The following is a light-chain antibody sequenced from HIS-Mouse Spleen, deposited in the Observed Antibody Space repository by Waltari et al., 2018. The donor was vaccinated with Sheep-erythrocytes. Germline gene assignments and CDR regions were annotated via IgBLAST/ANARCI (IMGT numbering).Light chain of an antibody. V-gene: IGLV3-25*03. CDR3: QSADSSVV. CDR1: ALPKQY. CDR2: KDS. J-gene: IGLJ2*01. Sequence: SYELTQPPSVSVSPGQTARITCSGDALPKQYAYWYQQKPGQAPVQVIYKDSERPSGIPGRFSGARSGTTVTLTISGVQAEDEADYYCQSADSSVVFGGGTKLTVL.